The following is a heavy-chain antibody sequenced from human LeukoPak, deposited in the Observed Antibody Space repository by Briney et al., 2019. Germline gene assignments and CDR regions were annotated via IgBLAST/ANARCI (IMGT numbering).Heavy chain of an antibody. Sequence: GGSLRLSCAASGFTVSSKYISWVRQAPGKGLEWVSVIYDGGSADYADSVKGRFTISRDNSKSKVFLQMNSLRVEDTAVYYCAREAPYSSSWWYFDHWGQGTLVTVSS. V-gene: IGHV3-66*01. CDR2: IYDGGSA. D-gene: IGHD6-13*01. J-gene: IGHJ4*02. CDR1: GFTVSSKY. CDR3: AREAPYSSSWWYFDH.